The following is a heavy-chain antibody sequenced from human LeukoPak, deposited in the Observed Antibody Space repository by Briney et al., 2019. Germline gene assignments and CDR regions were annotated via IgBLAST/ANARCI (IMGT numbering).Heavy chain of an antibody. CDR2: ISYDGSNK. Sequence: GGSLRLSCAASGFTFSSYAMHWVRQAPGKGLEWVAVISYDGSNKYYADSVKGRFTISRDNSKNTLYLQMNSLGAEDTAVYYCARGLMTTVTTGWGQGTLVTVSS. CDR3: ARGLMTTVTTG. V-gene: IGHV3-30*04. D-gene: IGHD4-17*01. J-gene: IGHJ4*02. CDR1: GFTFSSYA.